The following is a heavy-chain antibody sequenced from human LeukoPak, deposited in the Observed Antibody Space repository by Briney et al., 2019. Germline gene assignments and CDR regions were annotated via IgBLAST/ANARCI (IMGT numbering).Heavy chain of an antibody. D-gene: IGHD3-16*01. J-gene: IGHJ4*02. CDR1: GGSIGPYY. CDR2: SYTTGST. CDR3: ARSGGSGFQLDS. Sequence: SETLSLTCTVSGGSIGPYYWSWLRQPAGKALEWIGRSYTTGSTNYNPSLKSRVTMSLDTSQNQFSLKLSSVTAADTAVYYCARSGGSGFQLDSWGPGTLVTVSS. V-gene: IGHV4-4*07.